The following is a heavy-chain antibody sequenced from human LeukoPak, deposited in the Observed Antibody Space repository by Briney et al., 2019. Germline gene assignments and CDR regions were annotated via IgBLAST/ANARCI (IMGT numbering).Heavy chain of an antibody. CDR1: GFTFDDYA. J-gene: IGHJ3*02. CDR2: ISWNSGSI. D-gene: IGHD1-26*01. V-gene: IGHV3-9*03. CDR3: AKDRAREVGAPIGAFDT. Sequence: GGSLRLSCAASGFTFDDYAMHWVRQAPGKGLEWVSGISWNSGSIGYADSVKGRFTISRDNAKNSLYLQMNSLRAEDMALYYCAKDRAREVGAPIGAFDTWGQGTMVTVSS.